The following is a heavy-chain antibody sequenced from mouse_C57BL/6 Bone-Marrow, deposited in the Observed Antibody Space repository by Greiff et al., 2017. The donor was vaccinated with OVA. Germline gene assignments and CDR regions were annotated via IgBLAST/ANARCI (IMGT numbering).Heavy chain of an antibody. J-gene: IGHJ3*01. CDR1: GFTFSSYA. CDR3: ARRRTGTIAY. Sequence: EVQRVESGGGLVKPGGSLKLSCAASGFTFSSYAMSWVRQTPEKRLEWVATISDGGSYTYYPDNVKGRFTISRDNAKNNLYLQMSHLKSEDTAMYYCARRRTGTIAYWGQGTLVTVSA. D-gene: IGHD4-1*01. V-gene: IGHV5-4*01. CDR2: ISDGGSYT.